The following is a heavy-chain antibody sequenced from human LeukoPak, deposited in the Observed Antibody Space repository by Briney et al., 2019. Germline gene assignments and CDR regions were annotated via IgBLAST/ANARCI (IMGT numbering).Heavy chain of an antibody. CDR1: GSTFTRYY. V-gene: IGHV1-46*01. D-gene: IGHD6-13*01. CDR2: INPSSGSA. J-gene: IGHJ4*02. CDR3: ARTYSSSWSYCDS. Sequence: ASVKVSCKASGSTFTRYYIHWVRQAPGQGLDWMGMINPSSGSARFAQMFQDRVTMTRDTSTSAVYMELSSLTSEDTAMYYCARTYSSSWSYCDSWGQGTLVTVSS.